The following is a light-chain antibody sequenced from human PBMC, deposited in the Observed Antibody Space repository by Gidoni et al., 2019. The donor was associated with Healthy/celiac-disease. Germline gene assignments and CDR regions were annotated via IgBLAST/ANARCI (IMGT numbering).Light chain of an antibody. CDR1: NIGSQS. CDR2: YDS. CDR3: QVWDSSSDHPV. J-gene: IGLJ1*01. Sequence: SYVLTQPPSVSVAPGKTARITCGGNNIGSQSVHWYQQKPGQAPVLVIYYDSDRPSGIPERFSGSNSGNTATLTIRRVEAGDEADYYCQVWDSSSDHPVFGTGTKVTVL. V-gene: IGLV3-21*04.